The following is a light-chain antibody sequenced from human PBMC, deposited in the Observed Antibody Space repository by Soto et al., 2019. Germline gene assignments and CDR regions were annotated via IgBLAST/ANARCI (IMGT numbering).Light chain of an antibody. CDR1: QDIRKD. V-gene: IGKV1-6*01. CDR2: GAS. J-gene: IGKJ4*01. Sequence: AIQMTQSPSSLSASVGDRVTITCRASQDIRKDLAWYQQKPGKAPQILIYGASTLQTEVASRFSGSGSATDFTLTISSLQPEDSAAYYCQQRSNGLTFGGGTKVEI. CDR3: QQRSNGLT.